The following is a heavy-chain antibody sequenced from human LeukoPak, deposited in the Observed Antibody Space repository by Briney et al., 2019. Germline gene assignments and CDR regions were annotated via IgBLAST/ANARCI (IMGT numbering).Heavy chain of an antibody. CDR2: IYHSGST. CDR3: ASYGDYWWFDP. J-gene: IGHJ5*02. V-gene: IGHV4-38-2*01. Sequence: KASETLSLTCAVSGYSISSGCYWGWIRQPPGKGLEWIGSIYHSGSTYYNPSLKSRVTISVDTSKNQFSLKLSSVTAADTAVYYCASYGDYWWFDPWGQGTLVTVSS. CDR1: GYSISSGCY. D-gene: IGHD4-17*01.